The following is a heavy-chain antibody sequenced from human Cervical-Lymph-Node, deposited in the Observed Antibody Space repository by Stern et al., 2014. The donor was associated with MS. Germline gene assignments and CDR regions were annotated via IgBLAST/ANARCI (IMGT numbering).Heavy chain of an antibody. Sequence: EVQLVESGGDLVQPGGSLRLFCAASGFIFSNYWMQLVRQAPGKGLVWVSHINSDGSSTTYADSVKGRFTTSRDNAKNTLYLQMDDLRAEDTAVYFCVRDNYGTDYWGQGTLVTVSS. CDR3: VRDNYGTDY. CDR1: GFIFSNYW. CDR2: INSDGSST. D-gene: IGHD3-16*01. J-gene: IGHJ4*02. V-gene: IGHV3-74*03.